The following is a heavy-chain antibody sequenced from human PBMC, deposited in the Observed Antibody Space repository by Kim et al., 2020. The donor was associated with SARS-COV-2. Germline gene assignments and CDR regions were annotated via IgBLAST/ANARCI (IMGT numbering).Heavy chain of an antibody. V-gene: IGHV3-30*18. D-gene: IGHD3-10*01. J-gene: IGHJ3*02. Sequence: GGSLRLSCAASGFTFSSYGMHWVRQAPGKGLEWVAVISYDGSNKYYADSVKGRFTISRDNSKNTLYLQMNSLRAEDTAVYYCAKVGRRYLCFGDAFDIWGQGTMVTVSS. CDR3: AKVGRRYLCFGDAFDI. CDR1: GFTFSSYG. CDR2: ISYDGSNK.